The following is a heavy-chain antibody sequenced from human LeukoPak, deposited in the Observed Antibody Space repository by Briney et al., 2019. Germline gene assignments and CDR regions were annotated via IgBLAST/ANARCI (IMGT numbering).Heavy chain of an antibody. CDR3: ARGSGSYPRSNWFDP. V-gene: IGHV1-8*01. Sequence: GASVKVSCKASGYTFTSYDINWVRQATGHGLEWIGWMSPNSGNTGYAQKFQGRVTMTRNTSITTAYMELSSLRSEDTAVYYCARGSGSYPRSNWFDPWGQGTLVTVSS. CDR2: MSPNSGNT. D-gene: IGHD1-26*01. CDR1: GYTFTSYD. J-gene: IGHJ5*02.